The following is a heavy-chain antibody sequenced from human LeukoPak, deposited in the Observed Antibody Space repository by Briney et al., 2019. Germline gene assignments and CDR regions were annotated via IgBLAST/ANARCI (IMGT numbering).Heavy chain of an antibody. J-gene: IGHJ4*02. Sequence: SETLSLTCTVSGGSISSSSYYWGWIRQPPGRGREWIGSIYYSGSAYYNPSLKSRVTISVDTSKNQFSLKLSSVTAADTAVYYCARHVNYYDSSGSIPDYWGQGTLVTVSS. CDR2: IYYSGSA. CDR3: ARHVNYYDSSGSIPDY. V-gene: IGHV4-39*01. D-gene: IGHD3-22*01. CDR1: GGSISSSSYY.